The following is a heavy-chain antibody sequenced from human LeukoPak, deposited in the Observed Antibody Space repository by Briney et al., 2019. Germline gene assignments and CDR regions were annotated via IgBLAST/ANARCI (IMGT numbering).Heavy chain of an antibody. Sequence: SETLSLTCTVSGGSISSSSYYWGWIRQPPGKGLEWIGSIYYSGSTNYNPSLKSRVTISVDTSKNQFSLKLSSVTAADTAVYYCASTTLYDILTGSSYDAFDIWGQGTMVTVSS. J-gene: IGHJ3*02. D-gene: IGHD3-9*01. CDR2: IYYSGST. V-gene: IGHV4-39*07. CDR3: ASTTLYDILTGSSYDAFDI. CDR1: GGSISSSSYY.